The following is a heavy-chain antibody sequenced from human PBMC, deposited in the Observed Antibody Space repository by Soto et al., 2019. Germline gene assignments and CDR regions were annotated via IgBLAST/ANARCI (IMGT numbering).Heavy chain of an antibody. D-gene: IGHD2-15*01. CDR1: GGSISSSTYY. CDR3: ARHARGSCYS. V-gene: IGHV4-39*01. J-gene: IGHJ4*02. Sequence: SETLYLTCAVSGGSISSSTYYWGWIRQPPGKGLEWIGNIYYSGSTYYNPSLKSRVTISVDTSKNQFSLKLSSVTAADTAMYFCARHARGSCYSWGQGTLVTVSS. CDR2: IYYSGST.